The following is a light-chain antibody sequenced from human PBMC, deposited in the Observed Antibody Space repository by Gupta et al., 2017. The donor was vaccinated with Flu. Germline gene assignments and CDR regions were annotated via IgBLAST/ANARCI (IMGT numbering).Light chain of an antibody. Sequence: QSVLTQAPPLSAAPGQEVTISCSGGRSNIGVNPVSWYQHLPGTAPKLVIFEDNRRPSGVPDRFSGSKSGTSATLGITGLQTGDEADYYWQSGDSGLNTGLFGGGTKLTVL. V-gene: IGLV1-51*02. CDR1: RSNIGVNP. CDR3: QSGDSGLNTGL. CDR2: EDN. J-gene: IGLJ2*01.